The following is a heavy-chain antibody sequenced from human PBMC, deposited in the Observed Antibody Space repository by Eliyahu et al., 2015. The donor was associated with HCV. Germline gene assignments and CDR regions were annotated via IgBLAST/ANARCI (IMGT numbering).Heavy chain of an antibody. CDR2: INHSGNT. J-gene: IGHJ5*02. CDR1: GWSFSGYY. CDR3: ARRAEPYGRATYYYGSGKHNWFDP. Sequence: QVQLQQWGAGLLKPSETLSLTCAVYGWSFSGYYWXWXRPPPGKGLEWIGEINHSGNTNYNPSLKSRVTISVDTSKNQFSLRLSSVTAADTAVYYCARRAEPYGRATYYYGSGKHNWFDPWGQGTLVTVSS. V-gene: IGHV4-34*01. D-gene: IGHD3-10*01.